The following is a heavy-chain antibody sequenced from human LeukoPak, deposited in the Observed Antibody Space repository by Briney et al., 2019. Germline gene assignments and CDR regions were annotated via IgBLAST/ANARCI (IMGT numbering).Heavy chain of an antibody. CDR3: TRQGSEYSSTY. D-gene: IGHD6-6*01. V-gene: IGHV4-61*09. CDR2: IHISGST. J-gene: IGHJ4*02. CDR1: GGSISSGSYH. Sequence: SETLSLTCTVSGGSISSGSYHWSWIRQPAGKGLEWIGHIHISGSTNYNPSLKSPVTISIDTSKNQFSLNLSSVTAADTAMYSCTRQGSEYSSTYWGQGTLVTVSP.